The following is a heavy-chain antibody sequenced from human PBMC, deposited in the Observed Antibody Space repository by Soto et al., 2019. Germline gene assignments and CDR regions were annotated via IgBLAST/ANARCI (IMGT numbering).Heavy chain of an antibody. CDR1: GDSISSSFW. D-gene: IGHD4-17*01. V-gene: IGHV4-4*02. CDR2: IYHTEST. CDR3: ARYDFGTFDY. Sequence: SLTCAVSGDSISSSFWWSWVRQPPGKGLEWIGEIYHTESTVYNPSLKSRVTISVDKSKNQFSLNLDSVTAADTAVYYCARYDFGTFDYWGRGILVTVSS. J-gene: IGHJ4*02.